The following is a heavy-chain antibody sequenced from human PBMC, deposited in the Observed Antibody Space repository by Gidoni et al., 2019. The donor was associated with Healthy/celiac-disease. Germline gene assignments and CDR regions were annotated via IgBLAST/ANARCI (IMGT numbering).Heavy chain of an antibody. CDR2: IRSKANSYAT. V-gene: IGHV3-73*02. D-gene: IGHD6-6*01. J-gene: IGHJ6*03. CDR3: TSREYSSSYGGHRTYYYMDV. Sequence: EVQLVESGGGLVQPGGSLKLSCAASGFTFSGSVMHWVRQASGKGREWCGRIRSKANSYATAYAASVKGRFTISRDDSKNTAYLQMNSLKTEDTAVYYCTSREYSSSYGGHRTYYYMDVWGKGTTVTVSS. CDR1: GFTFSGSV.